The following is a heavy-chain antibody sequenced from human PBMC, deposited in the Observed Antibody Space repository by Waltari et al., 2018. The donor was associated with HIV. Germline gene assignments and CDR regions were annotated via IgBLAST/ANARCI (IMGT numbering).Heavy chain of an antibody. CDR2: IGTSGSAI. CDR3: ARWAAGYDGMDV. Sequence: VQLVESGGHLVQPGGCLKLSCAASGFKFSDYTMSWVRLAPGRGLEWISSIGTSGSAIHYEEFVEGRFTISKDNANKSLYLQMSSLRVEDTGVYFCARWAAGYDGMDVWGQGTTVTVS. CDR1: GFKFSDYT. J-gene: IGHJ6*02. V-gene: IGHV3-48*04. D-gene: IGHD2-15*01.